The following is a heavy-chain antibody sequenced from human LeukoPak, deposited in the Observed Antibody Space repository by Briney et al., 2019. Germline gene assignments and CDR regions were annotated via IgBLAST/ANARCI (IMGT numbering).Heavy chain of an antibody. Sequence: PSETLSLTCTVSGGSISSYYWSWLRHTPGKGLEWIGYIYASGSTTYTPSFKGRVTISIDTSKNQFSLKLSSVTAADTAVYYCARRATMLAGGYFDYWGQGTLVSVSS. CDR3: ARRATMLAGGYFDY. J-gene: IGHJ4*02. CDR1: GGSISSYY. CDR2: IYASGST. D-gene: IGHD5-12*01. V-gene: IGHV4-4*09.